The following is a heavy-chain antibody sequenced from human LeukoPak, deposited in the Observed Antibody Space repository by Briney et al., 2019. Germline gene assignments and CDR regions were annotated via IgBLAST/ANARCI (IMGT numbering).Heavy chain of an antibody. CDR2: TSAYNGNR. D-gene: IGHD6-13*01. CDR3: ARVHGSNWPPDGFDI. Sequence: GASVKVSCKASGYTFTSYYMHWVRQAPGQGLEWMGWTSAYNGNRHYAQKFQGRVIATTDTSTSTAYMELRSLRSDDTAVYYCARVHGSNWPPDGFDIWGQGTMVTVSS. CDR1: GYTFTSYY. J-gene: IGHJ3*02. V-gene: IGHV1-18*04.